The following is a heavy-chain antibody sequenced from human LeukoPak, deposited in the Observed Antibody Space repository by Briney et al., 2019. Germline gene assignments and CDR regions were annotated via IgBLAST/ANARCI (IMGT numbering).Heavy chain of an antibody. CDR3: AKGSFFGSG. CDR2: ISSSGSTI. D-gene: IGHD2-15*01. J-gene: IGHJ4*02. V-gene: IGHV3-48*03. CDR1: GFTFSSYE. Sequence: GGSLRLSCAASGFTFSSYEMNWVRQAPGRGLEWVSYISSSGSTIYYADSVKGRFTISRDNAKNSLYLQINSLRAEDTAVYYCAKGSFFGSGWGQGTLVTVSS.